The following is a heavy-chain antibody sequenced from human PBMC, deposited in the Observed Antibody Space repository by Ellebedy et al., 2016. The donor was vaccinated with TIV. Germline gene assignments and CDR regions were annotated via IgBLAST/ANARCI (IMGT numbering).Heavy chain of an antibody. J-gene: IGHJ4*02. V-gene: IGHV3-74*01. CDR3: AREDWNDRVPLPGPFDY. CDR2: INSDGSST. Sequence: GESLKISCAASGFTFSSYGMHWVRQAPGKGLVWVSRINSDGSSTSYADSVKGRFTISRDNSKNTLYLQMNSLRAEDTAVYYCAREDWNDRVPLPGPFDYWGQGTLVTVSS. CDR1: GFTFSSYG. D-gene: IGHD1-1*01.